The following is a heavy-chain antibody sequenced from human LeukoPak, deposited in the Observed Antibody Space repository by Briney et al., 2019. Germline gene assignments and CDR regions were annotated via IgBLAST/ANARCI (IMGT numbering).Heavy chain of an antibody. V-gene: IGHV3-23*01. D-gene: IGHD1-1*01. Sequence: PGGSLRLSCAASGFTFSNYSMNWVRQAPGKGLEWVSLISGRGDGTYYAESVKGRFTISRDNSKNTVYLHMNSLRDDDAAIYYCAKGPKTADPLEEYFQHWGQGSLVTVSS. CDR1: GFTFSNYS. J-gene: IGHJ1*01. CDR3: AKGPKTADPLEEYFQH. CDR2: ISGRGDGT.